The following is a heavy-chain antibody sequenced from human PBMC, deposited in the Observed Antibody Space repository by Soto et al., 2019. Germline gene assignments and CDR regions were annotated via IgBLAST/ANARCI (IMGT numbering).Heavy chain of an antibody. Sequence: QVQLVQSGAEVRKPGASVKISCQASGYTFTTYAFYWVRQAPGQRLEWMGWINGGDGNTRYSQKFQDRVTLTRDTSASTTYMELSSLRSEDTAVYYCAREKEPPGPWFGPWGQGTLVTVSS. D-gene: IGHD2-8*02. V-gene: IGHV1-3*01. CDR2: INGGDGNT. CDR3: AREKEPPGPWFGP. J-gene: IGHJ5*02. CDR1: GYTFTTYA.